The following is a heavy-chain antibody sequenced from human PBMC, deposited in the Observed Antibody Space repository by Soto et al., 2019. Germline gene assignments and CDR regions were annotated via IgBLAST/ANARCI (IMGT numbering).Heavy chain of an antibody. CDR3: AKLAYSSTDY. J-gene: IGHJ4*02. V-gene: IGHV3-23*01. Sequence: PWWSLRLSCAASVFTFSNFAMIWFRQAPGKGLEWVSGISASGGGTHYADSVKGRFTISRDNSKNTLTLQMNSVRAEDTAVYYCAKLAYSSTDYWGQGTLVTVSS. CDR1: VFTFSNFA. CDR2: ISASGGGT. D-gene: IGHD6-13*01.